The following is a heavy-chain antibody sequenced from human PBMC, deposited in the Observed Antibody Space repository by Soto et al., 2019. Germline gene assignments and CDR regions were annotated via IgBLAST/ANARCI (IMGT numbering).Heavy chain of an antibody. CDR2: INAGNGNT. CDR3: ARDKTYYYDSSGSHSDY. V-gene: IGHV1-3*01. Sequence: GASVKVSCKASGYTFTSYAMHWVRQAPGQRLEWMGWINAGNGNTKYSQKFQGRVTITRDTSASTAYMELSSLRSEDTAVYYCARDKTYYYDSSGSHSDYWGQGTLVTVSS. CDR1: GYTFTSYA. D-gene: IGHD3-22*01. J-gene: IGHJ4*02.